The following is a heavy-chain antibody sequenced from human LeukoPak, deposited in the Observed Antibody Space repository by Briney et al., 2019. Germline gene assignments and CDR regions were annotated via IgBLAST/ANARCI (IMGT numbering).Heavy chain of an antibody. Sequence: SETLSLTSTVSGASVCGVYWSWIPQRPGKGLEWIGYIYPSGDSNCNPYLKSRVTVSLDTSKNQVSLRLTSVTAADTAVYYCARHPFAPQFDFWGRGTLVTVSS. J-gene: IGHJ4*02. CDR2: IYPSGDS. D-gene: IGHD2-21*01. V-gene: IGHV4-59*08. CDR1: GASVCGVY. CDR3: ARHPFAPQFDF.